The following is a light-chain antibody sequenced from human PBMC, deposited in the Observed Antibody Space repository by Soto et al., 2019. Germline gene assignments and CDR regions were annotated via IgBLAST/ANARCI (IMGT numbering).Light chain of an antibody. CDR1: SSDVGSYNL. CDR3: CSYAGSGTVV. V-gene: IGLV2-23*01. J-gene: IGLJ2*01. Sequence: QSALTQPASVSGSPGQSITISCTGTSSDVGSYNLVSWYQQHPGKAPKLMIYEGSKRPSGVSNRYSGSKSGNTASLTISGLQAEDEADYYCCSYAGSGTVVFGGGTKFTVL. CDR2: EGS.